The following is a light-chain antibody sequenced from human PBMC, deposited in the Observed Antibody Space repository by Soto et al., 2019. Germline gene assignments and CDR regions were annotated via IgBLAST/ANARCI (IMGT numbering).Light chain of an antibody. CDR1: RSLTRW. CDR2: ETS. Sequence: DIQIPQARSAMSCCVGDRVTISGRASRSLTRWVAWYHQKPGKAPKLLIYETSILYTAVPSRFSGSGSGTDFTLTISSLQPDDIGTYYCHQYSTFWTFGQGTKVYIK. V-gene: IGKV1-5*03. CDR3: HQYSTFWT. J-gene: IGKJ1*01.